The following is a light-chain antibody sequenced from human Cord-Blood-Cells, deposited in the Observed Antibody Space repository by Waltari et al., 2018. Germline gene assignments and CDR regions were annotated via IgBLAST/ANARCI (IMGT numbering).Light chain of an antibody. V-gene: IGKV3-20*01. CDR2: GAS. CDR3: QQYGSSPLT. CDR1: QSVSSSY. J-gene: IGKJ4*01. Sequence: EIVLTQSPVTLALSPGERSTVSCRASQSVSSSYLYGYQQKPGQAPRLLIYGASSRATGIPDRFSGSGSGTDFTLTISRLEPEDFAVYYCQQYGSSPLTFGGGTKVEIK.